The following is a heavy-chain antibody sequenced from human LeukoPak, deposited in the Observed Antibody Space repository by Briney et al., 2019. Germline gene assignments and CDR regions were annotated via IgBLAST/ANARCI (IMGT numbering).Heavy chain of an antibody. Sequence: ASVKVSCKASGYTFTSYGVSWVRQAPGQGLEWMGWISTYNADTNYIQKVQGRVTVTTDTSTSTVYMELRSLRSDDTAVYYCARGDDAFDIWGQGTMVTVSS. V-gene: IGHV1-18*01. J-gene: IGHJ3*02. CDR3: ARGDDAFDI. CDR1: GYTFTSYG. CDR2: ISTYNADT.